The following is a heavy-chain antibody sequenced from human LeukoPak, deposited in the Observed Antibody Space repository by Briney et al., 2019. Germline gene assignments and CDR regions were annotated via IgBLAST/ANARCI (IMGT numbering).Heavy chain of an antibody. J-gene: IGHJ4*02. CDR1: GFTFSSDW. CDR3: VKLRTGTATNFDY. V-gene: IGHV3-74*01. Sequence: GGSLRLSCAASGFTFSSDWMHWVRQAPGKGLVWVSRISSDGSSTSYADSVKGRFTISRDNSKDTLYLQMNSLRAEDTAIYYCVKLRTGTATNFDYWGQETLVTVSS. CDR2: ISSDGSST. D-gene: IGHD1-1*01.